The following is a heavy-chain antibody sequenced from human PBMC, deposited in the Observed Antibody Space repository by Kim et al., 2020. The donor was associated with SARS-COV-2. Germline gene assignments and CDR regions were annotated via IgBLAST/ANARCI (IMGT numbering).Heavy chain of an antibody. V-gene: IGHV4-39*01. CDR1: GGSISSISYY. D-gene: IGHD3-22*01. CDR2: IYYSGYT. CDR3: ARHPPLHDSSGYYPRWFDP. Sequence: SETLSLTCTVSGGSISSISYYWGWIRQPPGKGLEWIGTIYYSGYTYYNPSLKSRVSIFVDTSRNQFSLKLSSVTAADTAVYYCARHPPLHDSSGYYPRWFDPWGQGTLVTVSS. J-gene: IGHJ5*02.